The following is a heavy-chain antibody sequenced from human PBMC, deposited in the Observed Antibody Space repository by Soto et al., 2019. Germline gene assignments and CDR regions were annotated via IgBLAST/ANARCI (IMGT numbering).Heavy chain of an antibody. CDR2: ISAYNGNT. Sequence: ASVKVSCKASGYTFTSYGISWVRQAPGQGLEWMGWISAYNGNTNYAQKLQGRVTMTTDTSTSTAYMELRSLRSDDTAVYYCARDSYYGSGSTYGMDVWGQGTTVTVSS. D-gene: IGHD3-10*01. CDR3: ARDSYYGSGSTYGMDV. CDR1: GYTFTSYG. J-gene: IGHJ6*02. V-gene: IGHV1-18*01.